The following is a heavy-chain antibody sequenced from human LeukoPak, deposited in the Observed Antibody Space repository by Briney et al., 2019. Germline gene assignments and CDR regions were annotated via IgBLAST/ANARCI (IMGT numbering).Heavy chain of an antibody. V-gene: IGHV1-69*05. D-gene: IGHD2-2*01. CDR2: IIPIFGTA. J-gene: IGHJ6*03. CDR3: ARSRVVGALSYYYMDV. CDR1: GYTFTSYD. Sequence: ASVKVSCKASGYTFTSYDISWVRQAPGQGLEWMGGIIPIFGTANYAQKFQGRVTITTDESTSTAYMELSSLRSEDTAVYYCARSRVVGALSYYYMDVWGKGTTVTVSS.